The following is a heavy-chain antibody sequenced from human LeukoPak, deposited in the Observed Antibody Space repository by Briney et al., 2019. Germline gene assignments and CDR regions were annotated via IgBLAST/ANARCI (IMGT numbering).Heavy chain of an antibody. V-gene: IGHV3-30*04. Sequence: GGSLRLSCAASGFTFSSYAMHWVRQAPGKGLEWVAVISDDGNYKYYADSVKGRFTISRDNSKNTLYLQMNSLRAEDTAVYYCTKEVYYSDTSGAFQHWGQGTLVSVSS. D-gene: IGHD3-22*01. CDR3: TKEVYYSDTSGAFQH. CDR2: ISDDGNYK. CDR1: GFTFSSYA. J-gene: IGHJ1*01.